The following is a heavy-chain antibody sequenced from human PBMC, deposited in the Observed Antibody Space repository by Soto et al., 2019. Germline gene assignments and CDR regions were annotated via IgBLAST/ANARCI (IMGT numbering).Heavy chain of an antibody. CDR2: IWYDGSKK. V-gene: IGHV3-33*01. Sequence: GGSLSFSREASRFTFSSFVMHFVRHAACEGLDCVFLIWYDGSKKSYGDSVKGRFTISRDNSRNTVYLQMNSLRADDTAVYYCARDASYYSLWSGYYPSRNGMDVWGQGTTVTVSS. CDR1: RFTFSSFV. J-gene: IGHJ6*02. CDR3: ARDASYYSLWSGYYPSRNGMDV. D-gene: IGHD3-3*01.